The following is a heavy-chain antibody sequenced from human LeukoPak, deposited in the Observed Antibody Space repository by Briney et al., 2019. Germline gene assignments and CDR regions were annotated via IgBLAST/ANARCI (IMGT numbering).Heavy chain of an antibody. CDR3: AIIRFLEWLSDDY. CDR1: GFTFSSYW. Sequence: GGSLRLFCAASGFTFSSYWMSWVRQAPGKGLEWVANIKQDGSEKYYVGSVRGRFTISRDNAKNSLYLQMNSLRAEDTAVYYCAIIRFLEWLSDDYWGQGTLVTVSS. D-gene: IGHD3-3*01. V-gene: IGHV3-7*01. J-gene: IGHJ4*02. CDR2: IKQDGSEK.